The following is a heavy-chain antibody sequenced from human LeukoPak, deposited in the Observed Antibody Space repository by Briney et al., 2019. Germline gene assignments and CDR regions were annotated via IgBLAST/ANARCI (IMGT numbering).Heavy chain of an antibody. D-gene: IGHD2-2*01. Sequence: SQTLSLTCTVSGGSISSGSNYWSRLRPPPGKGLEWIGSVYHGEITYYNPSLNSRDTISVDTSKNQFYMKVSSVTAAGTAVYYCARLVGTRLDYWGQGTLVTVSS. CDR3: ARLVGTRLDY. CDR1: GGSISSGSNY. J-gene: IGHJ4*02. CDR2: VYHGEIT. V-gene: IGHV4-39*07.